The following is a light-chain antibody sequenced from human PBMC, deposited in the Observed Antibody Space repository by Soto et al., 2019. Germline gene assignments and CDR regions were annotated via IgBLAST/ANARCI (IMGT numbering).Light chain of an antibody. CDR1: SSDIGGYNY. CDR2: EVS. J-gene: IGLJ2*01. Sequence: QSALTQPPSASGSPGQSVTISCTGTSSDIGGYNYISWYQQHPGKAPKLMIYEVSKRPSGVPDRFSASKSGNTASLTVSGLQAEDEADYYCASYAVSNVVFGGGTKLPS. V-gene: IGLV2-8*01. CDR3: ASYAVSNVV.